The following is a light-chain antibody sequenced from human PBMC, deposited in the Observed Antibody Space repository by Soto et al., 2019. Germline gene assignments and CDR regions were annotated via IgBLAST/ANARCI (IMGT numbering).Light chain of an antibody. J-gene: IGKJ2*01. CDR3: QRFGSSSPPT. CDR2: GAS. CDR1: QSVRSNY. Sequence: EIVLTQSPGTLSLSPGEGASLSCRASQSVRSNYLAWYQQKPGQAPRLLIYGASSRATGIPDRFSGSGSGTDFTLTISRLESEDFAVYYCQRFGSSSPPTFGPGTRLQIK. V-gene: IGKV3-20*01.